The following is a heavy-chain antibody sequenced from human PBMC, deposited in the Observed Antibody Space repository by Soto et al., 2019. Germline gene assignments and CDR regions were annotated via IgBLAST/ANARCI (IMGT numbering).Heavy chain of an antibody. CDR1: GGSISSYY. V-gene: IGHV4-59*08. D-gene: IGHD4-4*01. Sequence: PSETLSLTCTVSGGSISSYYWSWIRQPPGKGLEWIGYIYYSGSTNYNPSLKSRVTISVDTSKNQFSLKVTSATAADTAVYYCARHSNRNYGLYYLDYWGLGALVTVSS. J-gene: IGHJ4*02. CDR3: ARHSNRNYGLYYLDY. CDR2: IYYSGST.